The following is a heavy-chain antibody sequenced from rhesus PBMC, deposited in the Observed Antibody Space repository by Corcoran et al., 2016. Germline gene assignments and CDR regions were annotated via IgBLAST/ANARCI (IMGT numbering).Heavy chain of an antibody. CDR3: AREDVVVLRF. J-gene: IGHJ4*01. Sequence: QVQLQESGPGLVKPSETLSLTCAVSGYSISSNYWSWIRQPPGKGLEWIGYIYVSSGSTYYNPSLTSRGTISSDTSKIQFSLKLCSVTAADTAVYFCAREDVVVLRFWGQGVLVTISS. D-gene: IGHD2-15*01. CDR2: IYVSSGST. V-gene: IGHV4-147*01. CDR1: GYSISSNY.